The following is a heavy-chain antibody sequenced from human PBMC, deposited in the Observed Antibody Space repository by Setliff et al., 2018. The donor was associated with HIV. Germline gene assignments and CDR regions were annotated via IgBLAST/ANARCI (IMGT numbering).Heavy chain of an antibody. CDR2: ISHDGIT. Sequence: TSETLSLTCAVSGYSIRSGYYWGWIRQSPGKGLECIGGISHDGITYYNSSLKSRVFISIDTSKNHFSLKLSSVTAADTAVYYCGTVTSGHWYFDLWGRGTLVTVSS. V-gene: IGHV4-38-2*01. D-gene: IGHD4-17*01. J-gene: IGHJ2*01. CDR3: GTVTSGHWYFDL. CDR1: GYSIRSGYY.